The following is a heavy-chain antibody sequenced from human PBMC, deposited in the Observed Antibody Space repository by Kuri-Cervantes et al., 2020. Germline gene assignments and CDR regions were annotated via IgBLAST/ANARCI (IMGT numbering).Heavy chain of an antibody. V-gene: IGHV3-7*04. CDR1: GFTFSNYW. Sequence: GESLKISCVGSGFTFSNYWMTWVRQAPGKGLEWVANIHQLGSYGNYADSVQGRFTISRDNAKNLLFLQMNSLRAEDTAVYYCAKGGEEYSYGFDEYFQHWGQGTLVTVSS. CDR3: AKGGEEYSYGFDEYFQH. CDR2: IHQLGSYG. J-gene: IGHJ1*01. D-gene: IGHD5-18*01.